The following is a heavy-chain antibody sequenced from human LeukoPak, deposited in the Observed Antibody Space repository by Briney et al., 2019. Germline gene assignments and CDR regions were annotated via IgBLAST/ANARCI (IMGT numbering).Heavy chain of an antibody. CDR3: ARGGWSLGYCSSSSCLDWFDP. Sequence: GASVKVSCKTSRYTFTDYYMHWVRQAPGQGLEWMGCINPNSGGTNYAQKFQGRVTMTRDTSISTAYMELSRLRSDDTAVYYCARGGWSLGYCSSSSCLDWFDPWGQGTLVTVSS. D-gene: IGHD2-2*01. J-gene: IGHJ5*02. CDR1: RYTFTDYY. V-gene: IGHV1-2*02. CDR2: INPNSGGT.